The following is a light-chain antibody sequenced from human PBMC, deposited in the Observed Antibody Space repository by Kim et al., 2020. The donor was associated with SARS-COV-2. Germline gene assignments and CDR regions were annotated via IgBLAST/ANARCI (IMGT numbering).Light chain of an antibody. CDR1: QSVADNH. Sequence: LTPGERVILSCGDSQSVADNHLAWFQQEPGQAPRLLIYGTSSRATGIPDRFSGSGSGTDFTLTISRLGPEDSAVYYCQQYGRPPYTFGQGTKLEI. V-gene: IGKV3-20*01. CDR3: QQYGRPPYT. J-gene: IGKJ2*01. CDR2: GTS.